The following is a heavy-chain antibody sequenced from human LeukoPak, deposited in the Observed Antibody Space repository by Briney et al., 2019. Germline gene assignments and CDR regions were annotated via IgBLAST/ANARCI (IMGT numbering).Heavy chain of an antibody. D-gene: IGHD1-1*01. CDR2: IYHSGST. V-gene: IGHV4-38-2*01. CDR3: ARQQDGTGGLI. Sequence: SETLSLTCAVSGYSISSGYYWGWIRQPPGKGLEWIGSIYHSGSTYYNPSLKRRVTISVDTSKHQFSLKLSSVTAADTAVYYCARQQDGTGGLIWGQGTMVTVSS. J-gene: IGHJ3*02. CDR1: GYSISSGYY.